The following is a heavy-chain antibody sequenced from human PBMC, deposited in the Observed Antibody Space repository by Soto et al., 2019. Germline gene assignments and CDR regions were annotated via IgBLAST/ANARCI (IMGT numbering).Heavy chain of an antibody. CDR3: ARTSEAGYSYGSKVYYYYGMDV. D-gene: IGHD5-18*01. J-gene: IGHJ6*02. CDR2: IYYSGST. V-gene: IGHV4-30-4*01. Sequence: QVQLQESGPGLVKPSQTLSLTCTVSGGSISSGDYYWSWIRQPPGKGLEWIGYIYYSGSTYYNPYIKSRVTISVDTSKNQFSLKLSSVTAADTAVYYCARTSEAGYSYGSKVYYYYGMDVWGQGTTVTVSS. CDR1: GGSISSGDYY.